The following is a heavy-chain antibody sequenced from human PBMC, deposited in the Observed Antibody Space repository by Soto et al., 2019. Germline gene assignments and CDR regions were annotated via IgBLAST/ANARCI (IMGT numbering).Heavy chain of an antibody. CDR1: GDSVSSDSSY. J-gene: IGHJ4*02. Sequence: SEALSLTCTVSGDSVSSDSSYWSWVRQPPGKGLEWIGYIYYSGSTNYNPSLKSRLTISVDTSKNQFSLKVRSVTAADTAVYYCSRHGRFGSSFYYFDYWGQGTPVTVSS. CDR3: SRHGRFGSSFYYFDY. D-gene: IGHD3-10*01. CDR2: IYYSGST. V-gene: IGHV4-61*01.